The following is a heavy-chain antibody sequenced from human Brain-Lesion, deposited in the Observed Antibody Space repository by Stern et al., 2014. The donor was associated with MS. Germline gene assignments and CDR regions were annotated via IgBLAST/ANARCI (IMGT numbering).Heavy chain of an antibody. CDR1: GYTLTELS. J-gene: IGHJ4*02. CDR2: FDPEDGET. D-gene: IGHD1-26*01. CDR3: ATLSPGAGGNYYRHFDY. Sequence: QVQLVESGAEVKKPGTSVKVSCKVSGYTLTELSMHWVRQAPRKGLEWMGGFDPEDGETIYAQKFQGRVTMTEDTSTDTAYMELSSLRSEDTAVYYCATLSPGAGGNYYRHFDYWGQGTLVTVSS. V-gene: IGHV1-24*01.